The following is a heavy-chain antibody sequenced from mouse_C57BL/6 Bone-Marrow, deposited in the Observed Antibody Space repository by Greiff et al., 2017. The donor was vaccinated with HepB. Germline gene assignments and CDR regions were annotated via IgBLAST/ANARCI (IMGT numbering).Heavy chain of an antibody. Sequence: VQLQQSGPELVKPGASVKISCKASGYAFSSSWMNWVKQRPGKGLEWIGRIYPGDGDTNYNGKFKGKATLTADKSSSTTYMQLSNLTSEDSAVYFCAIITAPHWYFDFWGTGTTVTVSS. D-gene: IGHD6-1*01. V-gene: IGHV1-82*01. CDR1: GYAFSSSW. CDR2: IYPGDGDT. J-gene: IGHJ1*03. CDR3: AIITAPHWYFDF.